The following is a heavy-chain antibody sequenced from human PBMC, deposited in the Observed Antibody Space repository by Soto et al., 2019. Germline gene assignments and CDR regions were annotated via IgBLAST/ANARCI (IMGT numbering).Heavy chain of an antibody. CDR3: AKRRGAGGHFDY. CDR1: GSTFSSYA. D-gene: IGHD2-15*01. Sequence: DVQLLESGGGLVQPEGSLRLSCAASGSTFSSYAMGWVRQGPGKGLEWVAVVSIGGSTHYADSERGRFTISRDNSKNTLSLQMNSLTAEDTAVYFCAKRRGAGGHFDYWGQGALVTVSS. J-gene: IGHJ4*02. CDR2: VSIGGST. V-gene: IGHV3-23*01.